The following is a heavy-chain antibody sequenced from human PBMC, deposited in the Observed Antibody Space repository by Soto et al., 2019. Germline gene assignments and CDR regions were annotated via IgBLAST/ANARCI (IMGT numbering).Heavy chain of an antibody. Sequence: SGNLSLSCAVSGGSCSGHYCSSIRQPPGTGLEWIGEINHRGNTNYNPSLKSRDTISVDTSKNQFYLKLSSATAADTAVYYCAVPCLCCRATSCQHSYYNFGIDVWGHGTTVP. D-gene: IGHD2-2*01. CDR3: AVPCLCCRATSCQHSYYNFGIDV. V-gene: IGHV4-34*01. CDR1: GGSCSGHY. J-gene: IGHJ6*02. CDR2: INHRGNT.